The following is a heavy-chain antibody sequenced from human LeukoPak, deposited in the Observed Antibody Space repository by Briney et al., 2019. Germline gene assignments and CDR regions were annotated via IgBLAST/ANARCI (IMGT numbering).Heavy chain of an antibody. J-gene: IGHJ6*02. CDR3: ARERHGADPTYYYNAMDV. V-gene: IGHV3-7*05. D-gene: IGHD4-17*01. Sequence: GGSLRLSCEASGFSHDKYWMIGLRQAPGKGLEWVADINEDGSKIYSLDSVKGRFTISRDNAKNSLYLQMNSLRAEDTAVYYCARERHGADPTYYYNAMDVWGQGTTVTVSS. CDR1: GFSHDKYW. CDR2: INEDGSKI.